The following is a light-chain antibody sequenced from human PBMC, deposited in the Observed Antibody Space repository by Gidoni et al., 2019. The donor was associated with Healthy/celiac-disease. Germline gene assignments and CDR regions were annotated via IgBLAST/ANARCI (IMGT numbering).Light chain of an antibody. V-gene: IGLV1-44*01. CDR1: SSNIGSNT. CDR3: AAWDDSLNGPV. Sequence: QSVLTQPPSASGTPGPRVTISCSGSSSNIGSNTVNWYQQLLGTAPKLLIYSNNQRPSGVPDRFSGSKSGTSASLAISGLQSEDESDYYCAAWDDSLNGPVFGGGTKLTVL. J-gene: IGLJ2*01. CDR2: SNN.